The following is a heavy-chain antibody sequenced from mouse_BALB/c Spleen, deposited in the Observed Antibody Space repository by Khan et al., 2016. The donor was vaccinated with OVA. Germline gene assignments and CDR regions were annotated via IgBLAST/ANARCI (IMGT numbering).Heavy chain of an antibody. J-gene: IGHJ4*01. CDR2: ISSSGST. V-gene: IGHV3-2*02. D-gene: IGHD2-3*01. CDR3: ARDGSRYNYAMDY. Sequence: EVQLQESGPGLVKPSQSLSLTCTVTGYSITSDYAWNWIRQFPGNKLEWMGYISSSGSTNSNPALKSRISITRDTSKNQFFLQLNSVTTEDTATYYCARDGSRYNYAMDYWGQGTSVTVSS. CDR1: GYSITSDYA.